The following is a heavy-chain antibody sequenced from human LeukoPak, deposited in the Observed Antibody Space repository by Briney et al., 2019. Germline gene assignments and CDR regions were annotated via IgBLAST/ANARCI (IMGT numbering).Heavy chain of an antibody. J-gene: IGHJ4*02. Sequence: GGSLRLSCVASGLTFSSYWMHWVRQDPRKGLVWVSRINGDGRNINYADSVRGRFTISRDNSKNTLYLQMNSLRAEDTAVYYCTRDRGQWLVDHWGQGTLVTVSS. V-gene: IGHV3-74*01. D-gene: IGHD6-19*01. CDR1: GLTFSSYW. CDR3: TRDRGQWLVDH. CDR2: INGDGRNI.